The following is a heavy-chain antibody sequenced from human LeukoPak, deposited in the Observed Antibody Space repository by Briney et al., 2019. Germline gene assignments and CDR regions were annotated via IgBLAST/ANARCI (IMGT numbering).Heavy chain of an antibody. CDR3: ARHLRDIRGPGDFQH. Sequence: PSETLSLTCTVSGGSIDSRSHYWDWIRQPPGKGLEWIATIDYSGPTYFAPSLRSRITTSVDASNNQFSLRLISVSAADTATYYCARHLRDIRGPGDFQHWVQGILVIVSS. CDR2: IDYSGPT. D-gene: IGHD3-9*01. J-gene: IGHJ1*01. V-gene: IGHV4-39*01. CDR1: GGSIDSRSHY.